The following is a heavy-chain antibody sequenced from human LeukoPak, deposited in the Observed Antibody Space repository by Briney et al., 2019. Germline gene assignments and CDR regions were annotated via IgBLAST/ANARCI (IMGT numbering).Heavy chain of an antibody. D-gene: IGHD3-22*01. CDR3: ATDAFSYDNY. V-gene: IGHV3-7*01. CDR1: GFTFSKYW. Sequence: GGSLRLSCAASGFTFSKYWMSWVRQAPEKGLEWVANIKQDGSAKNYVDSVKGRFTISRDNAKNSLFLQMDSLRAEDTAVYYCATDAFSYDNYWGQGTLVTVSS. J-gene: IGHJ4*02. CDR2: IKQDGSAK.